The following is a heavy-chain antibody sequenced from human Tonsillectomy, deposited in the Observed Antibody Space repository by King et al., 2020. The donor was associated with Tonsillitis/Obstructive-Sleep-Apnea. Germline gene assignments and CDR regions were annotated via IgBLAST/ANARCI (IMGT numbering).Heavy chain of an antibody. D-gene: IGHD3-22*01. V-gene: IGHV1-18*01. CDR1: GYTFINYG. CDR2: ISAHNGHT. CDR3: ARDSMSHYYDSSAYYTFNY. Sequence: QLVQSGAEVKKPGASVKVSCKASGYTFINYGISWVRQAPGQGLEWMAWISAHNGHTNYAQKFQGRVTMTTDASTSTAYMELRSLRSDYTAVYYCARDSMSHYYDSSAYYTFNYWGQGTLVTVSS. J-gene: IGHJ4*02.